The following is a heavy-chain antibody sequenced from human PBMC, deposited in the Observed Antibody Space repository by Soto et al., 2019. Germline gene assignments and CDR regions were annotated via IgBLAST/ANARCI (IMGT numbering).Heavy chain of an antibody. D-gene: IGHD6-6*01. CDR2: INSDGSTT. Sequence: EVQLVEPGGGLVQPGGSLRLSCAASGFTFSSYWMHWVRQAPGKGLVWVSRINSDGSTTTYADSVKGRFTISRDNAKNTLYLQMNSLRAEDAAVYYCARSLNSGSTFDPWGQGTLVTVSS. V-gene: IGHV3-74*01. CDR3: ARSLNSGSTFDP. J-gene: IGHJ5*02. CDR1: GFTFSSYW.